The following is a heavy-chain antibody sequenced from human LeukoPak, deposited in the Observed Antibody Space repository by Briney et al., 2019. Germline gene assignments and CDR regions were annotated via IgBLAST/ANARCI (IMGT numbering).Heavy chain of an antibody. CDR2: IKQDGGEK. J-gene: IGHJ6*03. Sequence: GGSLRLSCAASGFTFSSYWMSWVRQAPGKGLEWVSNIKQDGGEKYYVDSVKGRFTISRDNAKNSLYLQMNSLRAEDTAVYYCARGGSYWERNYYYYYMDVWGKGTTVTVSS. CDR3: ARGGSYWERNYYYYYMDV. CDR1: GFTFSSYW. V-gene: IGHV3-7*01. D-gene: IGHD1-26*01.